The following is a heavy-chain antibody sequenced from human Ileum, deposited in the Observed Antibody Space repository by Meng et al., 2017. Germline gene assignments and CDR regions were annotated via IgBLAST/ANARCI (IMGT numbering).Heavy chain of an antibody. CDR1: GYSISSGYY. V-gene: IGHV4-38-2*02. CDR2: IYRSGAT. J-gene: IGHJ4*02. D-gene: IGHD5-24*01. CDR3: ARDYRGDGYNFAY. Sequence: SETLSLTCTVSGYSISSGYYWGWIRQPPGKGLEWIANIYRSGATYYNSSLKSRVTISLDTSRNQFSLKLSSVTAADTAVYYCARDYRGDGYNFAYWGQGALVTVSS.